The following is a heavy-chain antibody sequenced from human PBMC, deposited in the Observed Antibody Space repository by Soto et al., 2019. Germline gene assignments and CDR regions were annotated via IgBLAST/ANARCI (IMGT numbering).Heavy chain of an antibody. V-gene: IGHV1-3*01. CDR1: GYTFTSYG. CDR2: INAANGDT. CDR3: VRRHVSATGIDWFDP. Sequence: ASVKVSCKASGYTFTSYGIHWVRQAPGQRLEWMGWINAANGDTIYSPKFQGRVTITRDTSASTAYMELSGLRSEDTALYYCVRRHVSATGIDWFDPWGQGTLVAVSS. D-gene: IGHD6-13*01. J-gene: IGHJ5*02.